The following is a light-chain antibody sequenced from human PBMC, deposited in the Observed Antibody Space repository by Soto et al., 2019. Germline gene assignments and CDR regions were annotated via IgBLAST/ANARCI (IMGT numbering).Light chain of an antibody. CDR1: QSIGTW. J-gene: IGKJ2*01. V-gene: IGKV1-5*01. CDR3: QQYDTYSMYT. Sequence: DIQMTQSPSTLPASVGDRVTITCRASQSIGTWLAWYQQKPGKAPKLLIYDASTLESGVPSRFSGSGSGTEFTLTISSLQPDDFATYDCQQYDTYSMYTFGPGTKLEIK. CDR2: DAS.